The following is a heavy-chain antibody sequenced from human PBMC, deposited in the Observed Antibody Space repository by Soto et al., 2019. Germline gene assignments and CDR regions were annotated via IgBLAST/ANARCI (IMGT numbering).Heavy chain of an antibody. CDR2: IYPSDSDT. Sequence: RGESLKISCKGSGYNFAGYWIAWVRQMPGKGLELMGIIYPSDSDTGYRPSFQGQVTISADKSISSAYLQWSSLRASDTAMYYCARGGVSTRTFDYWGQGTPVTAPQ. CDR3: ARGGVSTRTFDY. V-gene: IGHV5-51*01. J-gene: IGHJ4*02. D-gene: IGHD3-3*01. CDR1: GYNFAGYW.